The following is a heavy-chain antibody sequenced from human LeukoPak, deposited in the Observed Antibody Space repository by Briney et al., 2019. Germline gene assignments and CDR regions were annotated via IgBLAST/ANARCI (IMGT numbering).Heavy chain of an antibody. CDR1: GYSFTSYW. J-gene: IGHJ4*02. D-gene: IGHD6-13*01. CDR2: IYPGDSDT. CDR3: ARQYSSSWVASQYYFDY. V-gene: IGHV5-51*01. Sequence: PGESLKISCKGPGYSFTSYWIGWVRQMPGKGLEWMGIIYPGDSDTRYSPSFQGQVTISADKSISTAYLQWSSLKASDTAMYYCARQYSSSWVASQYYFDYWGQGTLVTVSS.